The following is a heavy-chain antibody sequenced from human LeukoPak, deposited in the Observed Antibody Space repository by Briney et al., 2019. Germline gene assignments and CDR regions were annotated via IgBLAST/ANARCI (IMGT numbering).Heavy chain of an antibody. CDR2: IIPIFGTA. Sequence: SVKVSCKASGGTFSSYAISWVRQAPGQGLEWMGGIIPIFGTANYAQKFQGRVTITADESTSTAYMELSSLRSEDTAVYYCARGKAYYYDSSGYEPPRYWGQGTLVTVSS. D-gene: IGHD3-22*01. J-gene: IGHJ4*02. CDR3: ARGKAYYYDSSGYEPPRY. V-gene: IGHV1-69*13. CDR1: GGTFSSYA.